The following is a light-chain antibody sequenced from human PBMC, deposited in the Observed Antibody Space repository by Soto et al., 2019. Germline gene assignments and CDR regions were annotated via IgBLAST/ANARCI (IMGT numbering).Light chain of an antibody. CDR2: DAS. CDR1: QSVSYY. V-gene: IGKV3-15*01. J-gene: IGKJ1*01. Sequence: DIVLTQSPGTVSLSPGERATLSCRASQSVSYYLAWYQQKPGQAPRLLIYDASTRATGIPARFSGSGSGTEFTLTISSLQSEDFAVCYCQQYYKWPKTFGQGTKV. CDR3: QQYYKWPKT.